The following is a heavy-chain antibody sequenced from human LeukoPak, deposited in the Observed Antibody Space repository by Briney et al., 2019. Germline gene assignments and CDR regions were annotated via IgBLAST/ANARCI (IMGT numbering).Heavy chain of an antibody. CDR3: ARARIAVAGYFDY. V-gene: IGHV1-2*02. Sequence: ASVKVSCKASGYTFTGYYMHWVRQAPGQGLEWMGWINPNSGGTNYAPKFQGRVTMTRDTSISTAYMELSRLRSDDTAVYYCARARIAVAGYFDYWGQGTLVTVSS. CDR1: GYTFTGYY. CDR2: INPNSGGT. D-gene: IGHD6-19*01. J-gene: IGHJ4*02.